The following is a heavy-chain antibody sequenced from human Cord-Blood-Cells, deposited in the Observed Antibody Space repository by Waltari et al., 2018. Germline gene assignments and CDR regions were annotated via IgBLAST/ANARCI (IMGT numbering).Heavy chain of an antibody. J-gene: IGHJ4*02. CDR1: GLTLGSYR. D-gene: IGHD6-13*01. Sequence: VQLVVAGGGWVQPGGSLRLACAASGLTLGSYRLIWSGQGPGKGLEGVSYISSSSMTIYYADSVKGRFTISRDNAKNSLYLQMNSLRDEDTAVYYCARLLGIAAAGTDYWGQGTLVTVSS. V-gene: IGHV3-48*02. CDR3: ARLLGIAAAGTDY. CDR2: ISSSSMTI.